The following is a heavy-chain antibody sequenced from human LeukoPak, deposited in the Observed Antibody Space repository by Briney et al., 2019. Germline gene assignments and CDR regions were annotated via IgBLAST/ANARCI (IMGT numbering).Heavy chain of an antibody. CDR2: ISLSGLT. J-gene: IGHJ4*02. CDR3: SRENGALSPFGY. Sequence: SGTLSLTCGVSGGSITSTNWWSWVRQPPGQGLEWIGEISLSGLTYYNPSLKSRVTMALDKSKNHLSLNLTSVTAADTAVYYCSRENGALSPFGYWGQGTLVTVPS. CDR1: GGSITSTNW. V-gene: IGHV4-4*02. D-gene: IGHD2-8*01.